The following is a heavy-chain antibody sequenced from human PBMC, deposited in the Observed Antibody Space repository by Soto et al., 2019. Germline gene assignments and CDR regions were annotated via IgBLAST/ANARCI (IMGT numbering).Heavy chain of an antibody. J-gene: IGHJ4*02. Sequence: SETLSLTCAVSGGSFTSNNWWTWVRQPPGQGLEWIGEIYRTGSTNYNPSLKSRVTISLDKSENQFSLKVTSLTAADTAVYYCASRDPGTSVDYWSQGTLVTVSS. V-gene: IGHV4-4*02. CDR1: GGSFTSNNW. CDR2: IYRTGST. CDR3: ASRDPGTSVDY. D-gene: IGHD1-7*01.